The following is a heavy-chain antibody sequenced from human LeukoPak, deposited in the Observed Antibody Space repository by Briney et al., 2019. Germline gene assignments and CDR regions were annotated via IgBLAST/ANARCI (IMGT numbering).Heavy chain of an antibody. CDR3: ARGSRVAVSGSRPFDP. V-gene: IGHV4-34*01. J-gene: IGHJ5*02. Sequence: PSETPSLTCAVSGGSFSTYYWSLIRQPPGKGLEWIGEINHSGSTKYNPSLKSRVTISIDTSKNQFSLKLNSVTAADTALYYCARGSRVAVSGSRPFDPWGQGTLVTVSS. D-gene: IGHD6-13*01. CDR1: GGSFSTYY. CDR2: INHSGST.